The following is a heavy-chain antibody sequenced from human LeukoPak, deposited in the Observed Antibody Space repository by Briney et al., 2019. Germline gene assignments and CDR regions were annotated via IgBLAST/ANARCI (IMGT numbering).Heavy chain of an antibody. V-gene: IGHV3-48*03. CDR3: ARAYYDSSGDY. D-gene: IGHD3-22*01. CDR2: ISSSGSTI. Sequence: TGGSLRLSCAASGFTFSSYEMNWVRQAPGEGLEWVSYISSSGSTIYYADSVKGRFTLSRDNAKNSLYLQMNSLRAEDTAVYYCARAYYDSSGDYWGQGTLVTVSS. CDR1: GFTFSSYE. J-gene: IGHJ4*02.